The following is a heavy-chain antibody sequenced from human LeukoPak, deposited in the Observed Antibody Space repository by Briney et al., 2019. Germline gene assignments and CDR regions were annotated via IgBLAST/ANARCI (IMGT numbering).Heavy chain of an antibody. CDR3: AKGDYYASGSSFDY. CDR1: GFTFSSYA. D-gene: IGHD3-10*01. V-gene: IGHV3-23*01. Sequence: GGFLRLSCAVSGFTFSSYAMSWVRQAPGKGLEWVSGISDNGGGTYYADSVKGRFTISRDNSKNTLYLQMNCLRAEDTAVYYCAKGDYYASGSSFDYWGQGTLVTVSS. CDR2: ISDNGGGT. J-gene: IGHJ4*02.